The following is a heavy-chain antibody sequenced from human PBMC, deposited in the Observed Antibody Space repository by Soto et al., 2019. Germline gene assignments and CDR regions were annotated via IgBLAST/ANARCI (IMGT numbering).Heavy chain of an antibody. CDR2: IYPGDSVT. CDR3: ARHLGDFWSGSYTPYYHYGMDV. CDR1: GYSFTNYW. D-gene: IGHD3-3*01. J-gene: IGHJ6*02. Sequence: PGESLKISCKGSGYSFTNYWIGWVRQMPGKGLEWMGIIYPGDSVTRYSPSFQGQVTISADKSISTAYLQWSSLKASDTAMYYCARHLGDFWSGSYTPYYHYGMDVWGQGTTVTVSS. V-gene: IGHV5-51*01.